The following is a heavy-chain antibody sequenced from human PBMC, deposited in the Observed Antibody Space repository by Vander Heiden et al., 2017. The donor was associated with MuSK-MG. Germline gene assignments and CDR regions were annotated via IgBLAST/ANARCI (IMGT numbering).Heavy chain of an antibody. D-gene: IGHD5-18*01. CDR3: AREEDTAMVAFDY. CDR2: IYSGGST. CDR1: GFTVSSNY. J-gene: IGHJ4*02. Sequence: EVQLVESGGGLVQPGGSLRLSCAASGFTVSSNYMSWVRQAPGKGLEWVSVIYSGGSTYYADSVKGRFTISRDNSKNTLYLQMNSLRAEDTAVYYCAREEDTAMVAFDYWGQGTLVTVSS. V-gene: IGHV3-66*02.